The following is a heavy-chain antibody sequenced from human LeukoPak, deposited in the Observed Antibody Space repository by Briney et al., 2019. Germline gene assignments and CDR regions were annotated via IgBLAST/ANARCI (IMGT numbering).Heavy chain of an antibody. D-gene: IGHD3-16*02. Sequence: ASVKVSYKASGYTFTSYAMHWVRQAPGQRLEWMGWINAGNGNTKYSQKFQGRVTITRDTSASTAYMELSSLRSEDTAVYYCAKSPVRLRLGELSPPGDYWGQGTLVTVSS. CDR1: GYTFTSYA. J-gene: IGHJ4*02. V-gene: IGHV1-3*01. CDR3: AKSPVRLRLGELSPPGDY. CDR2: INAGNGNT.